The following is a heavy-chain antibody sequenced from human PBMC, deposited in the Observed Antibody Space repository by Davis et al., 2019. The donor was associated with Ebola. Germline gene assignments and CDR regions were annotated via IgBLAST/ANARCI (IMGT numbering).Heavy chain of an antibody. J-gene: IGHJ4*02. Sequence: SGPTLEKPTQTLTLTCNFSGFSLTTTGVGVGWIRQPPGKALEWLALIFWDDDRRYSPSLKNRLTVTKDTSKNQVILTMTDVDPVDTATYYCAHRYTGSYFDSWGQGILVTVSS. CDR1: GFSLTTTGVG. D-gene: IGHD1-26*01. V-gene: IGHV2-5*02. CDR3: AHRYTGSYFDS. CDR2: IFWDDDR.